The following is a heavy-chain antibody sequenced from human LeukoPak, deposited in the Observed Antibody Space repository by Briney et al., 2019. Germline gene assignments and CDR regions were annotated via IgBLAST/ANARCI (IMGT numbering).Heavy chain of an antibody. CDR3: AKNLRYFDHDAFDI. Sequence: GGSLRLSCAASGFSLSSYGMHWVRQAPGKGLEWVAFIRNDGSSKQYTDSVKGRFTISRDNSKNTLYLQMNSLKSEDTAVYYCAKNLRYFDHDAFDIWGQGTMVTVSS. D-gene: IGHD3-9*01. V-gene: IGHV3-30*02. CDR1: GFSLSSYG. CDR2: IRNDGSSK. J-gene: IGHJ3*02.